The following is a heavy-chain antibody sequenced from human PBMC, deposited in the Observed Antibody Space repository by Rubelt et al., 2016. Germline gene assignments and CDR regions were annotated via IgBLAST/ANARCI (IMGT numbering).Heavy chain of an antibody. CDR3: ARDPLPYSSSWYGSDY. J-gene: IGHJ4*02. Sequence: CKASGGTFSSYAISWVRQAPGQGLEWMGRIIPILGIANYAQKFQGRVTITRDTSASTAYMELSSLRSEDTAVYYCARDPLPYSSSWYGSDYWGQGTLVTVSS. CDR1: GGTFSSYA. CDR2: IIPILGIA. D-gene: IGHD6-13*01. V-gene: IGHV1-69*04.